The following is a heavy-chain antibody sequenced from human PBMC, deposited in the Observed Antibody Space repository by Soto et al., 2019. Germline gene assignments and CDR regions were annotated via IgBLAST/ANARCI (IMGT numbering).Heavy chain of an antibody. CDR2: ISYDGSNK. D-gene: IGHD6-19*01. CDR1: GFTFSSYG. CDR3: AKDADDSSGWLRFYYYGMDV. J-gene: IGHJ6*02. Sequence: PGGSLRLSCAASGFTFSSYGMHWVRQAPGKGLEWVAVISYDGSNKYYADSVKGRFTIPRDNSKNTLYLQMNSLRAEDTAVYYCAKDADDSSGWLRFYYYGMDVWGQGTTVTVSS. V-gene: IGHV3-30*18.